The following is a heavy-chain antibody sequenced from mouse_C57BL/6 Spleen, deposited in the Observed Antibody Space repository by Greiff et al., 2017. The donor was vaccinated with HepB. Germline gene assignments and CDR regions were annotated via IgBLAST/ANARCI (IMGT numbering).Heavy chain of an antibody. J-gene: IGHJ4*01. CDR1: GFTFSSYA. D-gene: IGHD1-1*01. V-gene: IGHV5-4*03. CDR3: ARRGSSFYYAMDY. CDR2: ISDGGSYT. Sequence: EVMLVESGGGLVKPGGSLKLSCAASGFTFSSYAMSWVRQTPEKRLEWVATISDGGSYTYYPDNVKGRFTISRDNAKNHLYLQMSHLKSEDTAMYYCARRGSSFYYAMDYWGQGTSVTVSS.